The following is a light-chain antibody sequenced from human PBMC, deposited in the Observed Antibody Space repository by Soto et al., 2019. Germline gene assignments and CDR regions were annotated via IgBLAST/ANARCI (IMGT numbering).Light chain of an antibody. Sequence: QSALTQPASVSGSPGQSITISCTGTSSDVGGYNFVSWYQQHPGKAPKLMIYDVTNRPSGVSNRFSGSKSGNTASLTISGLQAEDEADYYCLSYPSSTSPYVLGTGTKVTVL. J-gene: IGLJ1*01. V-gene: IGLV2-14*01. CDR1: SSDVGGYNF. CDR2: DVT. CDR3: LSYPSSTSPYV.